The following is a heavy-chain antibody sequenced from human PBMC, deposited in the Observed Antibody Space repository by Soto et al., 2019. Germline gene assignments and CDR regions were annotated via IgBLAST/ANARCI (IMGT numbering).Heavy chain of an antibody. CDR3: ASQASGWYPDY. D-gene: IGHD6-19*01. Sequence: PSETLSLTCTVSGGSISSGGYYWSWLRQHPGKGLEWIGYIFDSGTTYYNPSLKSRVTISVDPSKSQFSLRLTSVTATDTAVYYCASQASGWYPDYRGQGTLVTVSS. V-gene: IGHV4-31*03. CDR2: IFDSGTT. J-gene: IGHJ4*02. CDR1: GGSISSGGYY.